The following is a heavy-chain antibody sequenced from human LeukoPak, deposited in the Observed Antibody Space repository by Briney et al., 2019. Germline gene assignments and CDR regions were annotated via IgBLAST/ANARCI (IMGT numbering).Heavy chain of an antibody. Sequence: ASVKVSCKASGYTFTSYGINWVRQATGQGLEWMGWMNPNSGNTGYAQKFQGRVTITRNTSTSTAYMELSSLRSEDTAVYYCARERPWNDGAFDIWGQGTMVTVSS. J-gene: IGHJ3*02. CDR1: GYTFTSYG. CDR2: MNPNSGNT. CDR3: ARERPWNDGAFDI. V-gene: IGHV1-8*03. D-gene: IGHD1-1*01.